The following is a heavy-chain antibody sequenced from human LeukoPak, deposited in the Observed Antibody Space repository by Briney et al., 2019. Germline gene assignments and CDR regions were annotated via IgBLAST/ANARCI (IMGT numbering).Heavy chain of an antibody. D-gene: IGHD5-18*01. CDR2: FDVIDAKT. V-gene: IGHV1-24*01. Sequence: GASVKVSCTVSGSSLTELSLYWVRAAPGKGLEWMGGFDVIDAKTFYAQKFQGRVTMTEDSSTDTAYMELSSLRSDDTAFYYCAAGRPYSLLDYWGQGTLLTVSS. CDR3: AAGRPYSLLDY. CDR1: GSSLTELS. J-gene: IGHJ4*02.